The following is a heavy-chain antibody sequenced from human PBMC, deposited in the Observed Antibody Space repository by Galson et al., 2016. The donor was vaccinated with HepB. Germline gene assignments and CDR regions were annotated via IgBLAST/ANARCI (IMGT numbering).Heavy chain of an antibody. V-gene: IGHV3-7*04. Sequence: SLRLSCAASGLPFSNYWMHWVRQAPGKGLEWVANIKQDGSEKYYVDSVKGRFTISRDNARNSMYLQMSSLRADDTAVYYCARAQWILARRAAYFDYWGQGILVTVSP. CDR3: ARAQWILARRAAYFDY. CDR2: IKQDGSEK. CDR1: GLPFSNYW. J-gene: IGHJ4*02. D-gene: IGHD5-18*01.